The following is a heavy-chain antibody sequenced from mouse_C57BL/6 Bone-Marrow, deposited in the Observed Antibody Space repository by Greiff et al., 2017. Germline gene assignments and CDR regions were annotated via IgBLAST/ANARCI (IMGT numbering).Heavy chain of an antibody. CDR3: ARENHYYDYDALDY. CDR2: IHPNSGST. Sequence: VKLQQSGAELVKPGASVKLSCKASGYTFTSYWMHWVQQRPGQGLEWIGRIHPNSGSTNYNEKFKSKATLTVDKSSSTAYMQLSSLTSEDAAVYCCARENHYYDYDALDYWGQGTALTVSS. V-gene: IGHV1-64*01. D-gene: IGHD2-4*01. J-gene: IGHJ2*01. CDR1: GYTFTSYW.